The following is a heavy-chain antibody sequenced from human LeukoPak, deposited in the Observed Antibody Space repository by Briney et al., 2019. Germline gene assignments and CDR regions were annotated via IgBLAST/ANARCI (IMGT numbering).Heavy chain of an antibody. CDR2: IYTSGST. CDR3: ACLTTAEAFDI. V-gene: IGHV4-61*02. J-gene: IGHJ3*02. Sequence: NPSQTLSLTCTVSGGSISSGSYYWSWIRQPAGKGLEWIGRIYTSGSTNYNPSLKSRVTISVDTSKNQFSLKLSSVTAADTAVYYCACLTTAEAFDIWGQGTMVTVSS. CDR1: GGSISSGSYY. D-gene: IGHD3-22*01.